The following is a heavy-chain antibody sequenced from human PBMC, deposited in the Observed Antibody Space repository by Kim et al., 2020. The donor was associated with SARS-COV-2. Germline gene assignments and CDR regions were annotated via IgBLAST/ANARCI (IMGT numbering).Heavy chain of an antibody. V-gene: IGHV3-20*03. Sequence: DSVKGRFTISSDNAKNSLYLQMNSLRAEDTALYYCARPADFGGYLGYFDYWGQGTLVTVSS. D-gene: IGHD3-22*01. CDR3: ARPADFGGYLGYFDY. J-gene: IGHJ4*02.